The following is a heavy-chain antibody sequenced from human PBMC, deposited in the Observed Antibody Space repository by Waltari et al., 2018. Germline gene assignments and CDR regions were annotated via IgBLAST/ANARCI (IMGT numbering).Heavy chain of an antibody. Sequence: QVQLVQSGAEVKKPGSSVKVSCKASGGTFSSYTISWVRQAPGKGLEWMGRIIPILGIANYAQKCQGRVTITADKSTSTAYMELSSLRSEDTGIYYCARSRTPISNWNADDASDVWGQGTMVTVSS. CDR3: ARSRTPISNWNADDASDV. CDR2: IIPILGIA. CDR1: GGTFSSYT. D-gene: IGHD1-20*01. V-gene: IGHV1-69*02. J-gene: IGHJ3*01.